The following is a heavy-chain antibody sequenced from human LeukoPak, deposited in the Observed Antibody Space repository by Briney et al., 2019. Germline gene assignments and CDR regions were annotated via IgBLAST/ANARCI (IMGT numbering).Heavy chain of an antibody. CDR3: ARHYKTDDAFDI. D-gene: IGHD3-10*01. J-gene: IGHJ3*02. CDR2: IYYSGST. V-gene: IGHV4-4*02. CDR1: GGSILTTNW. Sequence: KPSGTLSLTCAVSGGSILTTNWWSWVRQPPGKGLEWIGYIYYSGSTNYNPSLKSRVTISVDTSKNQFSLKLSSVTAADTAVYYCARHYKTDDAFDIWGQGTMVTVSS.